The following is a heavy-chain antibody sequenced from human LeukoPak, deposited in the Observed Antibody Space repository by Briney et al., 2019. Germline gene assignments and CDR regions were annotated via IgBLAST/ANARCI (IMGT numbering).Heavy chain of an antibody. CDR2: ISSSSSYI. J-gene: IGHJ6*03. CDR3: ARALGRWKYYYYYMDV. Sequence: PGGSLRLSCAASGFTFSSYSMNWVRQAPGKGLEWDSSISSSSSYIYYADSVKGRFTISRDNAKNSLYLQMNSLRAEDTAVYYCARALGRWKYYYYYMDVWGKGTTVTVSS. CDR1: GFTFSSYS. D-gene: IGHD4-23*01. V-gene: IGHV3-21*01.